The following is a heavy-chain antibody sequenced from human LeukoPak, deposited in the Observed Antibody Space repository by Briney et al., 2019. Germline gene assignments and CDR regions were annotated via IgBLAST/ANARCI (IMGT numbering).Heavy chain of an antibody. V-gene: IGHV3-74*01. CDR2: INSDGSST. CDR1: GFTFSSYW. Sequence: GGSLRLSCAASGFTFSSYWMHWVRQAPGKGLVWVSRINSDGSSTSYADSVKGRFTISRDNSKNTLYLQMNSLRAEDTAVYYCASDGIAVAGTLYYFDYWGQGTLVTVSS. CDR3: ASDGIAVAGTLYYFDY. J-gene: IGHJ4*02. D-gene: IGHD6-19*01.